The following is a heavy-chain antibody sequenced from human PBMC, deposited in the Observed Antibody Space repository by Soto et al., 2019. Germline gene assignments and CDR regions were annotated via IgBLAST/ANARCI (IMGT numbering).Heavy chain of an antibody. CDR1: GFTLSSYG. CDR3: ARTGAANYYDTPG. D-gene: IGHD3-22*01. J-gene: IGHJ4*02. V-gene: IGHV3-33*01. Sequence: GGSLRLSCAASGFTLSSYGMHWVRQGPGKGLEWVAVIWYDGSKKYYADSVKGRFTISRDNSKNTLSLQMDSLRAEDTAVYYCARTGAANYYDTPGWGQGTLVTVSS. CDR2: IWYDGSKK.